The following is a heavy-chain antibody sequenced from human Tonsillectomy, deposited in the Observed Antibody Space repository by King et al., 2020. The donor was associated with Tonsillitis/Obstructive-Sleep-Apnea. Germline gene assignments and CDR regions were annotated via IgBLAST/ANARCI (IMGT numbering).Heavy chain of an antibody. CDR1: GDTFTGYY. CDR2: ISPNSGGT. D-gene: IGHD2-15*01. Sequence: QLVQSGAEVKKPGASVKVSCKASGDTFTGYYMHWVRQVPGQGLEWMGWISPNSGGTNFAQKVQGRVTMTRDTSLSTAYMELSSLRSDDTAVYYCARAPPPGFLAATIFYYYAMDVWGQGTTVTVSS. CDR3: ARAPPPGFLAATIFYYYAMDV. V-gene: IGHV1-2*02. J-gene: IGHJ6*02.